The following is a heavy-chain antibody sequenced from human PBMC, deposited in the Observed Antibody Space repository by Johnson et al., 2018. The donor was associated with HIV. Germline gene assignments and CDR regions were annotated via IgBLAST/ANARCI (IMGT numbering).Heavy chain of an antibody. V-gene: IGHV3-30*14. J-gene: IGHJ3*02. CDR1: GFTFSSHA. Sequence: QVQLVESGGGVVQPGRSLRLSCAASGFTFSSHAMHWVRQAPGKGLDWVTVISYDGSNKYYADSVKGRFTISRDNSKNTRYLQMNSLRAEDTAVYYCARDDIRDGKSFDIWGQGTMVTVSS. CDR2: ISYDGSNK. CDR3: ARDDIRDGKSFDI.